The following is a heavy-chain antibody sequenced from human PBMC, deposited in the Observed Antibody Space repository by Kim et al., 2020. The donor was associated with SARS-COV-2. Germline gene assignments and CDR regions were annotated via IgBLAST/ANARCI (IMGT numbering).Heavy chain of an antibody. Sequence: ADSVGVRFTISTDNSKNTLFLQMNRLRTEDTAVYYCAKGYSISRPNWFVPWGQGTLVTVSS. CDR3: AKGYSISRPNWFVP. V-gene: IGHV3-23*01. D-gene: IGHD2-15*01. J-gene: IGHJ5*02.